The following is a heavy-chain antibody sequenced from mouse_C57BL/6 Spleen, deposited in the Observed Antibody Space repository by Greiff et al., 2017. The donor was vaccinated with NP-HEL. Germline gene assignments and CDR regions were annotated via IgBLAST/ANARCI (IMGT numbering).Heavy chain of an antibody. CDR3: TRLDYSNYGDY. Sequence: VQLQQSGAELVRPGASVTLSCKASGYTFTDYEMHWVKQTPVHGLEWIGAIDPETGGTAYNQKFKGKAILTADKSSSTAYMELRSLTSEDSAVYYCTRLDYSNYGDYWGQGTTLTVSS. J-gene: IGHJ2*01. CDR1: GYTFTDYE. V-gene: IGHV1-15*01. CDR2: IDPETGGT. D-gene: IGHD2-5*01.